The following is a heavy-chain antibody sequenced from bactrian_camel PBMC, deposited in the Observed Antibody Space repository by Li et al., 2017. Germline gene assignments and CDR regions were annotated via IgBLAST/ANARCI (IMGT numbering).Heavy chain of an antibody. CDR1: QFTFSSSRSC. Sequence: VQLVESGGGLVQAGGSLKLSCVASQFTFSSSRSCMGWFRQAPGKLREGVAAIYRGGGRTWYADSVKGRFAISLDQGVNTVHLLLDNLKSEDSGMYYCAAEPAYCRGFYCCPTYPTGYRSWGQGTQVTVS. CDR2: IYRGGGRT. CDR3: AAEPAYCRGFYCCPTYPTGYRS. J-gene: IGHJ4*01. D-gene: IGHD1*01. V-gene: IGHV3S40*01.